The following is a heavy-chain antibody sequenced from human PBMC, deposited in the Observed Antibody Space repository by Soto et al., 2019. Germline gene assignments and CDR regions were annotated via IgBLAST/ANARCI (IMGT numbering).Heavy chain of an antibody. CDR3: ARVFPLPIFPTARAIFYWYAP. J-gene: IGHJ5*02. D-gene: IGHD3-3*01. CDR1: GGSFSGHY. V-gene: IGHV4-34*01. Sequence: PSETLSLTCAVYGGSFSGHYWSWIRQYPGKGLEWIAEINHRGSTNYNPSLKSRVTMSVDTSKNQFSLRLGSVTAADTAVYYCARVFPLPIFPTARAIFYWYAPWGRGGLITVPS. CDR2: INHRGST.